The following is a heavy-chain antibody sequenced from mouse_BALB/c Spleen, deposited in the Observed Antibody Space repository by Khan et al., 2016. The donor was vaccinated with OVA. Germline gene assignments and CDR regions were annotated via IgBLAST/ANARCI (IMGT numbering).Heavy chain of an antibody. CDR3: ARSNSYWYFDV. Sequence: QIQLVQSGPELKKPGETVKISCKATGYTFTNYGMNWVKQAPGKGLKWMGWINTYTGEQTYADDFKGRSAFSLETSASTAYLQIQNLKSEDTATCFFARSNSYWYFDVWGAGTTVTVSS. CDR2: INTYTGEQ. V-gene: IGHV9-3-1*01. J-gene: IGHJ1*01. D-gene: IGHD4-1*02. CDR1: GYTFTNYG.